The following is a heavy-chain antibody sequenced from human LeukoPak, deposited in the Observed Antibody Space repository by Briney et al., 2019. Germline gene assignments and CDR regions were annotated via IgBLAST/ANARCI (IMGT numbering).Heavy chain of an antibody. CDR1: GFTFSCYS. CDR2: ISSSSSYR. Sequence: GGSLSLSCAASGFTFSCYSMNWGRQAPGKGVELVSSISSSSSYRYYASSVKHRFTIAGDNAKNSLLLQMNSLRSETTAVYYCARARAATRRYYLDYWGQGTLVTVSS. D-gene: IGHD5-24*01. J-gene: IGHJ4*02. CDR3: ARARAATRRYYLDY. V-gene: IGHV3-21*01.